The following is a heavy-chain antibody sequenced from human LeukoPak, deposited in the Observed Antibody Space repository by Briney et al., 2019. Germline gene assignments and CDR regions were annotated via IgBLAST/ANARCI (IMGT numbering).Heavy chain of an antibody. CDR1: GYTFTGYY. D-gene: IGHD1-26*01. Sequence: ASVKVSCKASGYTFTGYYMHWVRQAPGQGLEWMGRINPNSGGTNYAQKFQGRVTMTRDTSISTAYMELSRLRSDDTAVYYCARDRALDSGSLGFDTWGQGALVTVSS. J-gene: IGHJ5*02. CDR2: INPNSGGT. V-gene: IGHV1-2*06. CDR3: ARDRALDSGSLGFDT.